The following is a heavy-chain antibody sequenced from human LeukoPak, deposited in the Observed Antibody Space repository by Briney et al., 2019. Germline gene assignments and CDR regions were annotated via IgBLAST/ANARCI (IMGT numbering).Heavy chain of an antibody. J-gene: IGHJ3*02. V-gene: IGHV4-39*01. CDR3: ASADVLLWFGELFWDAFDI. D-gene: IGHD3-10*01. CDR2: IYYSGST. Sequence: SETLSLTCTVSGGSISSSSYYWGWIRQPPGKGLEWIGSIYYSGSTYYNPSLKSRVTISVDTSMNQFSLKLSSVTAADTAVYYCASADVLLWFGELFWDAFDIWGQGTMVTVSS. CDR1: GGSISSSSYY.